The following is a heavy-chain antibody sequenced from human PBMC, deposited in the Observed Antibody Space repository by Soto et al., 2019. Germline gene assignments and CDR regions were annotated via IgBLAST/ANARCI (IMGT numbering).Heavy chain of an antibody. D-gene: IGHD6-19*01. J-gene: IGHJ6*03. CDR2: INHSGST. CDR1: GGSFSGYY. Sequence: PSETLSLTCAVYGGSFSGYYWSWIRRPPGKGLEWIGEINHSGSTNYNPSLKSRVTISVDTSKNQFSLKLSSVTAADTAVYYCARGSSSGLYLGRGYYYYYMDVWGKGTTVTVSS. V-gene: IGHV4-34*01. CDR3: ARGSSSGLYLGRGYYYYYMDV.